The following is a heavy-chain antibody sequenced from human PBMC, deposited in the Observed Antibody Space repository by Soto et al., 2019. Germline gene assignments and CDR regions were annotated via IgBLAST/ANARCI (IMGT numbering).Heavy chain of an antibody. CDR1: GGTFSSYA. V-gene: IGHV1-69*13. CDR3: ATGILDIVVVVAASSTSYFDS. D-gene: IGHD2-15*01. CDR2: IIPIFGTA. J-gene: IGHJ4*02. Sequence: SVKVSCKASGGTFSSYAISWVRQAPGQGLEWMGGIIPIFGTANYAQKFQGRVTITADESTSTAYMEMSSLRSEDTAVYYCATGILDIVVVVAASSTSYFDSWGQGTLVTASS.